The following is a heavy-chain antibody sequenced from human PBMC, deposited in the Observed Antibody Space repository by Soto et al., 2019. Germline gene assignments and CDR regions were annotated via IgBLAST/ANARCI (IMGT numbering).Heavy chain of an antibody. D-gene: IGHD4-17*01. V-gene: IGHV4-34*01. Sequence: SETLSLTCAVYGGSFSGYYWSWIRQPPGKGLEWIGEINHSGSTNYNPSLKSRVTISVDTSKNQFSLKLSSATAADTAVYYCARATVALDYWGQGTLVTVSS. CDR3: ARATVALDY. CDR2: INHSGST. CDR1: GGSFSGYY. J-gene: IGHJ4*02.